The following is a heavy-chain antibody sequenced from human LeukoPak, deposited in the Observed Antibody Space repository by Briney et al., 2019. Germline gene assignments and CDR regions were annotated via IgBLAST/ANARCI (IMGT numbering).Heavy chain of an antibody. CDR2: IYSGGST. J-gene: IGHJ6*02. CDR3: ARGGYSRYYYGMDV. D-gene: IGHD6-13*01. CDR1: GFTVSSNY. Sequence: PGGSLRLSCAASGFTVSSNYMSWVRQAPGKGLEWVSVIYSGGSTYYADSVKGRLTISRDISKNTLYLQVNSLRGEDTAVYYCARGGYSRYYYGMDVWGQGTTVTVSS. V-gene: IGHV3-66*01.